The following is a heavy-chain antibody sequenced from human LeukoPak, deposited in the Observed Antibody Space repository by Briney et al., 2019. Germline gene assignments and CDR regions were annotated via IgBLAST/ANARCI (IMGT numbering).Heavy chain of an antibody. Sequence: PSETLSLTCAVYGGSFSGYYWSWIRQPPGKGLEWIGEINHSGSTNYNPSLKSRVTISVDTSKNQFSLKLSSVTAADTAVYYCARRFGFRDAFDIWGQGTMVTVSS. V-gene: IGHV4-34*01. CDR3: ARRFGFRDAFDI. D-gene: IGHD3-10*01. CDR1: GGSFSGYY. J-gene: IGHJ3*02. CDR2: INHSGST.